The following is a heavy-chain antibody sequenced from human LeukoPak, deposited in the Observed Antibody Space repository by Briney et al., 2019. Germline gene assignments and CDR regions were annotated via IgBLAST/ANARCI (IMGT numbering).Heavy chain of an antibody. D-gene: IGHD2-2*01. CDR1: GFTFSDYY. Sequence: GGSLRLSCAASGFTFSDYYMSWIRQAPGKGLEWVSYISSSGSAIYYADSVKGRFTISRDNAKNSLYLQMNSLRAEDTAVYYCARVLGYCSSTSCSPLDYWGQGTLVTVSS. CDR2: ISSSGSAI. J-gene: IGHJ4*02. V-gene: IGHV3-11*01. CDR3: ARVLGYCSSTSCSPLDY.